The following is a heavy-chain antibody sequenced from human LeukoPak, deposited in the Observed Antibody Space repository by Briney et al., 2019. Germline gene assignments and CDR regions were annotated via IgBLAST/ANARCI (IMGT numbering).Heavy chain of an antibody. CDR2: INRSGST. CDR3: ASNYGGNTGWVFDY. J-gene: IGHJ4*02. D-gene: IGHD4-23*01. V-gene: IGHV4-34*01. CDR1: GGSFSGYY. Sequence: SETLSLTCAVYGGSFSGYYWSWIRQPPGKGLEWIGEINRSGSTNYNPSLKSRVTISVDTSKNQFSLKLSSVTAADTAVYYCASNYGGNTGWVFDYWGQGTLVTVSS.